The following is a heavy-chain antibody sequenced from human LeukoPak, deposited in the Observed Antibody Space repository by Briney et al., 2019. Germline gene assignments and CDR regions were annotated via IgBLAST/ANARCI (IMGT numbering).Heavy chain of an antibody. D-gene: IGHD4-23*01. Sequence: GGSLRLSCAASGFTFSSYSMNWVRQAPGKGLEWVSSISSSSSYIYYAGSVKGRFTISRDNAKNSLYLQVNSLRAEDTAVYYCAREGYGGAFDYWGQGTLVTVSS. V-gene: IGHV3-21*01. J-gene: IGHJ4*02. CDR1: GFTFSSYS. CDR2: ISSSSSYI. CDR3: AREGYGGAFDY.